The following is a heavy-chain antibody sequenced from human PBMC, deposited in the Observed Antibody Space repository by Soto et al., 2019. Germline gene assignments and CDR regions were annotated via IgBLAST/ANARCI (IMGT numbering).Heavy chain of an antibody. CDR2: ISGSGGST. V-gene: IGHV3-23*01. CDR1: GFTFSSYA. J-gene: IGHJ4*02. Sequence: GGSLRLSCAASGFTFSSYAMSWVRQAPGKGLEWVSAISGSGGSTYYADSVKGRFTISRDNSKNTLYLQMNSLRAEDTAVYYCARCGYPRYLYYFDYWGQGTLVTVSS. D-gene: IGHD3-22*01. CDR3: ARCGYPRYLYYFDY.